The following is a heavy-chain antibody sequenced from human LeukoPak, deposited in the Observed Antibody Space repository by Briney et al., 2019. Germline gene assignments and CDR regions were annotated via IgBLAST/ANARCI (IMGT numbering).Heavy chain of an antibody. CDR3: ARHYYDSSGYRYYFDY. V-gene: IGHV4-34*01. Sequence: SETLSLTCAVYGGSLSGYYWSWLRQPPGKGLEWIGEINHSGSTNYNPSLKSRVTISVDTSKNQFSLKLSSVTAADTSVYYCARHYYDSSGYRYYFDYWGQGTLVTVSS. CDR2: INHSGST. J-gene: IGHJ4*02. D-gene: IGHD3-22*01. CDR1: GGSLSGYY.